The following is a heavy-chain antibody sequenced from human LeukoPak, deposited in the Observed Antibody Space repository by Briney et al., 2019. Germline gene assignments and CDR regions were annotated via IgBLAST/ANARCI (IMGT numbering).Heavy chain of an antibody. Sequence: GGSLRLSCAASGFTFSSYAMSWVRQAPGKGLEWVSAISGSGGSTYYADSVKGRFTISRDNSKNTLYLQMNSLRAEDTAVYYCAKSVHGFWSGYRSYAYWGQGTLVTVSS. CDR1: GFTFSSYA. J-gene: IGHJ4*02. CDR2: ISGSGGST. V-gene: IGHV3-23*01. CDR3: AKSVHGFWSGYRSYAY. D-gene: IGHD3-3*01.